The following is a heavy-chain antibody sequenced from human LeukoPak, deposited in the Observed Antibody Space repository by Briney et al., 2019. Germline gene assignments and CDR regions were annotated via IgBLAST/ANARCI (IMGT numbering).Heavy chain of an antibody. CDR3: AMTTYYYDSSGYYNWFDP. V-gene: IGHV5-51*01. CDR2: IYPGDSER. Sequence: GESLKISCKASGYNFTNYWIGWVRQVPGKGLEWMGIIYPGDSERSYSPSFQGQIAISADTSIDTAYLQWSSLKASDTAMYYCAMTTYYYDSSGYYNWFDPWGQGTLVTVSS. J-gene: IGHJ5*02. D-gene: IGHD3-22*01. CDR1: GYNFTNYW.